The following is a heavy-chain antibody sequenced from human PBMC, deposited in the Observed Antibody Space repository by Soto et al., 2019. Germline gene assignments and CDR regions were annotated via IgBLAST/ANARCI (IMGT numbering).Heavy chain of an antibody. Sequence: QVQLVESGGGVVQPGRSLRLSCAASGFTFSSYGMHWVRQAPGKGLEWVAVISYDGSNKYYADSVKGRFTISRDNSKNTLYLQMNSLRAEDTAVYYCAKVEDIVLMVYEASIDYWGQGTLVTVSS. CDR1: GFTFSSYG. D-gene: IGHD2-8*01. V-gene: IGHV3-30*18. CDR2: ISYDGSNK. J-gene: IGHJ4*02. CDR3: AKVEDIVLMVYEASIDY.